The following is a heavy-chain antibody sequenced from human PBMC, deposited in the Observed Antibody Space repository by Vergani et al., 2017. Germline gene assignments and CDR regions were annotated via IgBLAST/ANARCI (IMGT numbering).Heavy chain of an antibody. J-gene: IGHJ6*03. Sequence: QLQLQESGPGLVKPSETLSLTSPLSSGSITPLSYSWGWLPQPPGRGREWIGSIYYSGSTYYNPSLKSRVTISVEPSKNQFSLKLSSVTAADTAVYYCARHPYYYYMDVWGKGTTVTVSS. CDR3: ARHPYYYYMDV. V-gene: IGHV4-39*01. CDR1: SGSITPLSYS. CDR2: IYYSGST.